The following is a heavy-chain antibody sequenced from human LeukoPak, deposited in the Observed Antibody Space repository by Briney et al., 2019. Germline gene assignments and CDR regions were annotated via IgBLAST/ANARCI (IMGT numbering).Heavy chain of an antibody. Sequence: PSETLSLTCAVYGGSSSGYYWSWIRQPPGKGLEWIGEINHSGSTNYNPSLKSRVTISVDTSKNQFSLKLSSVTAADTAVYYCARLGAAAGTGYYYMDVWGKGTTVAVSS. CDR2: INHSGST. J-gene: IGHJ6*03. D-gene: IGHD6-13*01. V-gene: IGHV4-34*01. CDR3: ARLGAAAGTGYYYMDV. CDR1: GGSSSGYY.